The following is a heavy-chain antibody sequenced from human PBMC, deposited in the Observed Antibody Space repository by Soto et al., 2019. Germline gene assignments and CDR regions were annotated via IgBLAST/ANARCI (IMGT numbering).Heavy chain of an antibody. CDR3: ARVVQFHWFDP. V-gene: IGHV4-59*08. J-gene: IGHJ5*02. D-gene: IGHD2-8*01. Sequence: SETLSLTCTVSGGSISSYYWSWIRQPPGKGLEWIGYIYYSGSTNYNPSLKSRVTISVDTSKNQFSLKLSSVTAADTAVYYCARVVQFHWFDPWGQGTLVTVSS. CDR1: GGSISSYY. CDR2: IYYSGST.